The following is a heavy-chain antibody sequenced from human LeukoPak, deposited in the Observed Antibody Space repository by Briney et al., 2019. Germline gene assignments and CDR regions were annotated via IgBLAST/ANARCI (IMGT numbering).Heavy chain of an antibody. Sequence: PGGSLRLSCAASGFTFSSYGMSWVRQAPGKGLEWVSAISGSGGSTYYADSVKGRFTISRDNSKNTLYLQMNSLRAEDTAVYYCAKSGSSMVAAHFDYWGQGTLVTVSS. CDR1: GFTFSSYG. CDR3: AKSGSSMVAAHFDY. V-gene: IGHV3-23*01. CDR2: ISGSGGST. D-gene: IGHD2-15*01. J-gene: IGHJ4*02.